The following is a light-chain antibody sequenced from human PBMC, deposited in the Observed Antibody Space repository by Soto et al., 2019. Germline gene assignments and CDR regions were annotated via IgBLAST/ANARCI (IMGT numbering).Light chain of an antibody. J-gene: IGLJ1*01. Sequence: QSALTQPASVSGSPGQSITISCTGTSSDVGLYNYVSWYQQHPGKAPKLMIYEVSNRPSGVSNRFSGSKSGKTASLTISGLQAEDEADYYCSSYTSSSTLEVFGTGTKVTVL. CDR2: EVS. CDR3: SSYTSSSTLEV. V-gene: IGLV2-14*01. CDR1: SSDVGLYNY.